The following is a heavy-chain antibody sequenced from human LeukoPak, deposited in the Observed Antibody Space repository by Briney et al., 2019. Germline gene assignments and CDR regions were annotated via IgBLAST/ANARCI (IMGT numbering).Heavy chain of an antibody. CDR2: INHSGST. D-gene: IGHD2-15*01. J-gene: IGHJ6*03. CDR1: GGSLSGYY. Sequence: PSETLSLTCAVYGGSLSGYYWSWIRQPPGKGLEWIGEINHSGSTNYNPSLKSRVTIPVDTSKNQISLNVTSVTAADTAVYYCARVGCSGGTCYFYNFYMDVWGKGTTVTVSS. CDR3: ARVGCSGGTCYFYNFYMDV. V-gene: IGHV4-34*01.